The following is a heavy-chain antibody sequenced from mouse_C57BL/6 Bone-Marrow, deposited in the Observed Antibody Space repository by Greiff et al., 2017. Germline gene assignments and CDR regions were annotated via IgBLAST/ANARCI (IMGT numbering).Heavy chain of an antibody. Sequence: VQLQQSGAELVRPGASVKLSCKASGYTFTSYGISWVKQRTGQGLEWIGEIYPRSGNTYYNEKFKGKATLTADKSSSTAYMDLRSLTSEDSAVYFCASYYVPWCAYWGQGTLVTVSA. V-gene: IGHV1-81*01. CDR3: ASYYVPWCAY. D-gene: IGHD1-1*01. CDR1: GYTFTSYG. J-gene: IGHJ3*01. CDR2: IYPRSGNT.